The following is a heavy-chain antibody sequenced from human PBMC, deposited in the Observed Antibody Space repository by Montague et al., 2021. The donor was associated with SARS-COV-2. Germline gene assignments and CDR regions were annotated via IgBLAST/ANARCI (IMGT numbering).Heavy chain of an antibody. V-gene: IGHV4-59*11. Sequence: SETLSLTCTVSVRSISNHYWSWIRQPPGKGLECIAFYSGNTIYNPSLKSRVTISVDTSKNQFSLKLSSVTAADTAVYYCATYGSGTEDDAFDIWGQGTMVTVSS. CDR3: ATYGSGTEDDAFDI. D-gene: IGHD3-10*01. J-gene: IGHJ3*02. CDR1: VRSISNHY. CDR2: FYSGNT.